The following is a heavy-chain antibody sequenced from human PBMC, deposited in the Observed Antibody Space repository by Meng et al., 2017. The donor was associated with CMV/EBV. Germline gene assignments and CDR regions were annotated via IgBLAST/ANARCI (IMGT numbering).Heavy chain of an antibody. Sequence: GESLKISCAASGFTFSNSDMNWVRQAPGKGLEWVAVISYDGSNKVYADSVKGRFTISRDNSKKTLYLQMNSLRGEDMAVYHCARDGDPGAESHDAFDIWGQGTMVTVSS. CDR1: GFTFSNSD. J-gene: IGHJ3*02. CDR3: ARDGDPGAESHDAFDI. V-gene: IGHV3-30-3*01. D-gene: IGHD1-14*01. CDR2: ISYDGSNK.